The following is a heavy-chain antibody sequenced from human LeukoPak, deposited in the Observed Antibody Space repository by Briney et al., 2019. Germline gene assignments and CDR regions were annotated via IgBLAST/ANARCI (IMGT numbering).Heavy chain of an antibody. Sequence: AGGSLRLSCAASGFTFSSYEMNWVRQAPGKGLDWVSYISSSGSTIYYADSVKGRFTISRDNSKNTLYLQMNSLRPEDTAVYYCAKGGGTGYSSSWYSNWGQGTLVTVSS. J-gene: IGHJ4*02. D-gene: IGHD6-13*01. CDR3: AKGGGTGYSSSWYSN. V-gene: IGHV3-48*03. CDR1: GFTFSSYE. CDR2: ISSSGSTI.